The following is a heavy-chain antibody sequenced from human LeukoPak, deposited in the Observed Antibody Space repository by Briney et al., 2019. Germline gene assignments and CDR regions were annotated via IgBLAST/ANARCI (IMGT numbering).Heavy chain of an antibody. CDR3: TTSPVPGIDY. V-gene: IGHV3-23*01. D-gene: IGHD6-19*01. CDR2: ISDSGVGT. J-gene: IGHJ4*02. Sequence: GGSLRLSCAASGFTFSNYAMSWVRQSPGKGLEWVSGISDSGVGTKHADSVKGRFTISRDNSKNTLYLQMNSLRTEDTAMYYCTTSPVPGIDYWGQGIQVTVSS. CDR1: GFTFSNYA.